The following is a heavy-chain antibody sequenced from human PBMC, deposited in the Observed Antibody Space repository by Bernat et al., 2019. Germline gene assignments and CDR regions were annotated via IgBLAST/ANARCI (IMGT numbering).Heavy chain of an antibody. Sequence: EVQLVESGGGLVQPGGSLRLSCAASGFTFSSYWTHWVRQAPGKGLVWVSRINSDGSSTSYADSVKGRFTISRDNAKNTLYLQMNSLRAEDTAVYYCARAHVLRFLEWAGGNWFDPWGQGTLVTVSS. CDR2: INSDGSST. V-gene: IGHV3-74*01. CDR1: GFTFSSYW. CDR3: ARAHVLRFLEWAGGNWFDP. D-gene: IGHD3-3*01. J-gene: IGHJ5*02.